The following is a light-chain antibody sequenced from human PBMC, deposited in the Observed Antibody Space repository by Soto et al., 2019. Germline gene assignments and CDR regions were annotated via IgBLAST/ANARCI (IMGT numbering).Light chain of an antibody. CDR2: GAS. V-gene: IGKV3-20*01. Sequence: EIVLTQSPGTLSLSPGERATLSCRASQSVSSNYLAWYQRKPGQAPRLLIYGASSRATDIPARFSGSGSGTDFTLTITRLEPEDFAVYFCQQYFSSPPTFGQGTKVEIQ. CDR1: QSVSSNY. J-gene: IGKJ1*01. CDR3: QQYFSSPPT.